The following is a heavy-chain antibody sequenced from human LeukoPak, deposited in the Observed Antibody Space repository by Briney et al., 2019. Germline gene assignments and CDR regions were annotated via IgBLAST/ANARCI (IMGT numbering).Heavy chain of an antibody. CDR1: GGSVSNGRFY. Sequence: PSETLSLTCTVSGGSVSNGRFYWSWIRQPPGKGLEWIGYIYYSGSTKYNPSLKSRVTMSVDTSKNQFFLKLSSVTAADTAVYYCARRVYSSGWYVFDYWGQGTLVTVSS. J-gene: IGHJ4*02. CDR3: ARRVYSSGWYVFDY. CDR2: IYYSGST. D-gene: IGHD6-19*01. V-gene: IGHV4-61*01.